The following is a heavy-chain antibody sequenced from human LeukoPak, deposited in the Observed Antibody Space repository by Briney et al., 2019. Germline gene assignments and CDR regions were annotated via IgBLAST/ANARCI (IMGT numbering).Heavy chain of an antibody. J-gene: IGHJ5*02. CDR2: IYTSGST. V-gene: IGHV4-61*02. CDR3: AAHYSGSYDPRS. Sequence: SQTLSLTCTVSGGSISSGSYYWSWIRQPAGKGLEWMGRIYTSGSTNYNPSLKSRVTISVDTSKNQFSLKLSSVTAADTAVYYCAAHYSGSYDPRSWGQGTLVTVSS. D-gene: IGHD1-26*01. CDR1: GGSISSGSYY.